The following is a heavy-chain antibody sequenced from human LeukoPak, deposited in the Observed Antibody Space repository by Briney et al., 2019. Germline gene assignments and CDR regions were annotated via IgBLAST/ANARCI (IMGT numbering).Heavy chain of an antibody. CDR3: ASGQWLVIGAFDI. D-gene: IGHD6-19*01. CDR2: MNPNSGNT. CDR1: GYTFTSCD. J-gene: IGHJ3*02. Sequence: EASVKVSCKASGYTFTSCDINWVRQATGQGLEWMGWMNPNSGNTGYAQKFQGRVTMTRNTSISTAYMELSSLRSEDTAVYYCASGQWLVIGAFDIWGQGTMVTVSS. V-gene: IGHV1-8*01.